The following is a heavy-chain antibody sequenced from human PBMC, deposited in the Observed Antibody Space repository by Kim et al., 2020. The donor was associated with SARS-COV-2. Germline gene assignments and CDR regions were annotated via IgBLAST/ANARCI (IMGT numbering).Heavy chain of an antibody. CDR3: ARRLLTGYWAFDY. CDR2: IIPIFGTA. CDR1: GGTFSSYA. J-gene: IGHJ4*02. V-gene: IGHV1-69*13. D-gene: IGHD3-9*01. Sequence: SVKVSCKASGGTFSSYAISWVRQAPGQGLEWMGGIIPIFGTANYAQKFQGRVTITADESTSTAYMELSSLRSEDTAVYYCARRLLTGYWAFDYWGQGTLVTVTS.